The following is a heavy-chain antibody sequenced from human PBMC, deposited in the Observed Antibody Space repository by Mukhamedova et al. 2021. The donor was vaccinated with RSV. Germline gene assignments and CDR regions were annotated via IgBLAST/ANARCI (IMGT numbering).Heavy chain of an antibody. V-gene: IGHV1-69*01. J-gene: IGHJ6*01. CDR2: IIPIFGTA. D-gene: IGHD2-2*01. CDR3: PRDPRKVKCRSTSCHVGGDRVYYYYY. Sequence: RQAPGQGLAWMGGIIPIFGTANYAQKFQGRVTITADESTSPAYMELCSLRSEDTAVYYCPRDPRKVKCRSTSCHVGGDRVYYYYY.